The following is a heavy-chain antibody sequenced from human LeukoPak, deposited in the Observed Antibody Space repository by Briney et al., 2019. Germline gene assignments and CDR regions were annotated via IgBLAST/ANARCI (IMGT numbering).Heavy chain of an antibody. CDR3: AREFPVHTPAGIVGAGMDY. V-gene: IGHV6-1*01. CDR1: GDSVSSNSAA. J-gene: IGHJ4*02. D-gene: IGHD1-26*01. CDR2: TYYRSKWYN. Sequence: SQTLSLTCAISGDSVSSNSAAWNWIRQSPSRGLEWLGRTYYRSKWYNDYAVSVKSRITINPDTSKNQFSLQLNSVTPEDTAVYYCAREFPVHTPAGIVGAGMDYWGQGTLVTVSS.